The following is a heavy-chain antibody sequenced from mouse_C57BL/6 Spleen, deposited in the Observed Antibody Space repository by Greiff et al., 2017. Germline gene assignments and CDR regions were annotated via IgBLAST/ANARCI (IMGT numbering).Heavy chain of an antibody. CDR3: TRDGNWDDAMDY. D-gene: IGHD4-1*01. CDR1: GFTFSSYA. Sequence: EVQLVESGEGLVKPGGSLKLSCAASGFTFSSYAMSWVRQTPEQRLEWVAYISSGGDYIYYADTVKGRFTISRDNARNTRYLQMSSLKSEDTAMYYCTRDGNWDDAMDYWGQGTSVTVSS. CDR2: ISSGGDYI. V-gene: IGHV5-9-1*02. J-gene: IGHJ4*01.